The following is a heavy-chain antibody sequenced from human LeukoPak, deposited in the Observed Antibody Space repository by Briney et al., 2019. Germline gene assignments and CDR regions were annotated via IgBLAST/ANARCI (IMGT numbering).Heavy chain of an antibody. Sequence: GGSLRLSCAASGFTFITYSMTWVRQAPGRGLEWVSAIAGSGAFTDYADSVKGRFTISRDNPKNTLYLQMSSLRAEDTAVYYCAKRSAESSGYFDYWGQGTLVTVSS. CDR2: IAGSGAFT. D-gene: IGHD6-19*01. CDR3: AKRSAESSGYFDY. CDR1: GFTFITYS. J-gene: IGHJ4*02. V-gene: IGHV3-23*01.